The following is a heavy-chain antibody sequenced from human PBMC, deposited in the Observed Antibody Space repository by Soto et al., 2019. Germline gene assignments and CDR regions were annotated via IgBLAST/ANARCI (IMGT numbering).Heavy chain of an antibody. D-gene: IGHD3-16*01. CDR1: GGSISSSNW. CDR2: IYRSGNT. V-gene: IGHV4-4*02. CDR3: ARHGHWAPLDD. Sequence: SETLSLTCAVSGGSISSSNWWSWVRQPPGKGLEWIGEIYRSGNTYYNSSLRSRVTLSVDTSKNQFSLRLSSVTAADTAVYYCARHGHWAPLDDWGQGTLVTVSS. J-gene: IGHJ4*02.